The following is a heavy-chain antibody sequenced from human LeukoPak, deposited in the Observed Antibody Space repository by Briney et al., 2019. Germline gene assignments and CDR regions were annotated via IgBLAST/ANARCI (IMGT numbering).Heavy chain of an antibody. Sequence: PGGSLRLSCAVSGFIFSSYSMNWVRQAPGKGLEWVSSISTSSIYIYYADSVKGRFTISRDNAKNSLYLQMNSLRAEDTAVYYCARDTPLGDDAFDIWGQGTMVTVSS. J-gene: IGHJ3*02. D-gene: IGHD2-21*02. V-gene: IGHV3-21*01. CDR2: ISTSSIYI. CDR3: ARDTPLGDDAFDI. CDR1: GFIFSSYS.